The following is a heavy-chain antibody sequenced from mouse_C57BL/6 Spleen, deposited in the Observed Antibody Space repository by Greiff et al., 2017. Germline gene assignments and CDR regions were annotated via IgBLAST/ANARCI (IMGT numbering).Heavy chain of an antibody. V-gene: IGHV1-5*01. CDR2: IYPGNSDT. Sequence: EVQLQQSGTVLARPGASVKMSCKTSGYTFTSYWMHWVKQRPGQGLEWIGAIYPGNSDTSYNQKFKGKAKLTAVTSASTAYMELSSLTNDDSAVYYCTRDGTSPYGSSYGYFDYWGQGTTLTVSS. J-gene: IGHJ2*01. D-gene: IGHD1-1*01. CDR1: GYTFTSYW. CDR3: TRDGTSPYGSSYGYFDY.